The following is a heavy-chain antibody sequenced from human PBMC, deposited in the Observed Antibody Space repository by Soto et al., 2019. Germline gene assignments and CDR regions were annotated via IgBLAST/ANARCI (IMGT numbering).Heavy chain of an antibody. V-gene: IGHV5-51*01. CDR2: IFPSDSDT. Sequence: PXEXLKISCRPSGYXFTSYWLAWVRHMPGKGLEWMGIIFPSDSDTRYSPSFQGQVTISADRSTSTVFLQWASMKASDTAVYFCARKDKSGYLNWFDPWGQGTLGTVSS. CDR1: GYXFTSYW. CDR3: ARKDKSGYLNWFDP. J-gene: IGHJ5*02. D-gene: IGHD3-22*01.